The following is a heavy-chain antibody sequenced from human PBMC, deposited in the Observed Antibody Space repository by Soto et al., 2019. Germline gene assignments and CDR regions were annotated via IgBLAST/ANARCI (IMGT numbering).Heavy chain of an antibody. D-gene: IGHD5-12*01. CDR1: GGSISSGGYY. V-gene: IGHV4-31*03. CDR2: VYYSGST. J-gene: IGHJ4*02. Sequence: SETLSLTCTVSGGSISSGGYYWSWIRQHPGKGLEWIGYVYYSGSTYYNPSLKSRVTISVDTSKNQFSLKLSSVTAADTAVYYCARAFSKEWLRLGSYFDYWGQGTLVTVSS. CDR3: ARAFSKEWLRLGSYFDY.